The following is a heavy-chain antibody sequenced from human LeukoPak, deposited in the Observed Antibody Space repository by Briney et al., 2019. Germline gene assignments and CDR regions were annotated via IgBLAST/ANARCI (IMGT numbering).Heavy chain of an antibody. CDR1: GGSISSGGYY. CDR3: ERVPKNIQLRFCFDY. V-gene: IGHV4-31*03. J-gene: IGHJ4*02. Sequence: RPSETLSLTCTVSGGSISSGGYYWSWIRQHPGKGLEWIGYIYDSGSTYYNPSLKRRVTISVDTTKTQFYLRLRSVTAADTAVYSCERVPKNIQLRFCFDYWGQGTLVTVSS. CDR2: IYDSGST. D-gene: IGHD5-18*01.